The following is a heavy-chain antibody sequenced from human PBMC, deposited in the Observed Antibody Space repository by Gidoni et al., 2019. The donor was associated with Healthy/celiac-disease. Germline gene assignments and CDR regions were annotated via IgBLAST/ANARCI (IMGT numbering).Heavy chain of an antibody. Sequence: EVQLVESGGGLVKPGGSLRLSCAAFGFTFSSYSMNWVRQAPGKGLEWVSSISSSSSYIYYADSVKGRFTISRDNAKNSLYLQMNSLRAEDTAVYYCARDSTMIVPFDIWGQGTMVTVSS. CDR2: ISSSSSYI. CDR3: ARDSTMIVPFDI. CDR1: GFTFSSYS. J-gene: IGHJ3*02. D-gene: IGHD3-22*01. V-gene: IGHV3-21*01.